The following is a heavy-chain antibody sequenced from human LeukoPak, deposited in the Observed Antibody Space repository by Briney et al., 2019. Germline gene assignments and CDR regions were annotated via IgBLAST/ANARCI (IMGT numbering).Heavy chain of an antibody. Sequence: GGSLRLSCAASGFTLSSYGMHWVRQAPGKGLEWVAFIRYDGSNKYYADSVKGRFTISRDNSKNTLYLQMNSLRAEDTAVYYCAKGSGDIVVVPAALDVWGKGTTVTVSS. CDR2: IRYDGSNK. CDR1: GFTLSSYG. J-gene: IGHJ6*04. CDR3: AKGSGDIVVVPAALDV. D-gene: IGHD2-2*01. V-gene: IGHV3-30*02.